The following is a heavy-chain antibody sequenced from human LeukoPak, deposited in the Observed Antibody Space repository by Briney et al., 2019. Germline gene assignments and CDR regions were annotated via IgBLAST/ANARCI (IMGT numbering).Heavy chain of an antibody. CDR3: ARQLHYDSSGYLGY. Sequence: GGSLRLSCAASGFTFANSWMAWIRQAPGKGLEWVANIKQDGSTKHYADSLKGRFTISRDNPKNSLFLQMNNLRADDTAVYYCARQLHYDSSGYLGYWGQGTLVTVSS. J-gene: IGHJ4*02. D-gene: IGHD3-22*01. V-gene: IGHV3-7*03. CDR2: IKQDGSTK. CDR1: GFTFANSW.